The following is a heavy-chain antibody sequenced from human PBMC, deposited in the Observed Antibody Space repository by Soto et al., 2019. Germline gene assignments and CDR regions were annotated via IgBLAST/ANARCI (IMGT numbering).Heavy chain of an antibody. J-gene: IGHJ6*01. D-gene: IGHD4-17*01. V-gene: IGHV1-69*06. Sequence: QVQLVQSGPEVKKPGSSVRVSCKASGDTFTSFTLSWVRQAPGQGPEWMGGIMPLFNTPDYAKNFQGRVTISADKSTNTSYMELTSLTSEDTAIYYCATLTTLQIVEYGTRRYSGMDVWCLGTTVTVTS. CDR1: GDTFTSFT. CDR2: IMPLFNTP. CDR3: ATLTTLQIVEYGTRRYSGMDV.